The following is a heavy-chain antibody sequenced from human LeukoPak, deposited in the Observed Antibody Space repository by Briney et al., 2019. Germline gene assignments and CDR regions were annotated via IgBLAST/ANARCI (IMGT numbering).Heavy chain of an antibody. V-gene: IGHV3-21*01. CDR2: ISSSSSYI. CDR1: GFTFSSYS. J-gene: IGHJ6*03. D-gene: IGHD5-18*01. Sequence: GGSLRLSCAASGFTFSSYSMNWVRQAPGKGLEWVSSISSSSSYIYYADSVKGRLTISRDNAKNSLYLQMNSLRAEDTAVYYCARVGLRGYSYGYYMDVWGKGTTVTVSS. CDR3: ARVGLRGYSYGYYMDV.